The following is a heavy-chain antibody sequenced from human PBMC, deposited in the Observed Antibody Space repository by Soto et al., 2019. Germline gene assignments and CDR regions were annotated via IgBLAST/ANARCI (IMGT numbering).Heavy chain of an antibody. CDR3: ARRTPTGTTDF. D-gene: IGHD1-1*01. Sequence: SSETLSLTCTVSGGSISSSSYYWGWIRQPPGKGLEWIGSIYYSGSTYYNPSLKSRVTISVDTSKNQFSLKLSSVTAADTAVYYCARRTPTGTTDFWGQGILVTVSS. J-gene: IGHJ4*02. CDR1: GGSISSSSYY. CDR2: IYYSGST. V-gene: IGHV4-39*01.